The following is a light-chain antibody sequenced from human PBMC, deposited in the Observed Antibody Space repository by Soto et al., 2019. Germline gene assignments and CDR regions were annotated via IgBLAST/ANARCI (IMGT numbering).Light chain of an antibody. CDR3: SSYTSSSPCV. V-gene: IGLV2-14*01. CDR1: SSDVGGYKY. J-gene: IGLJ1*01. CDR2: EVS. Sequence: QSVLTQPASVSGSPGQSITISCTGTSSDVGGYKYVSWYQQHPGKAPKLMIYEVSNRPSGVSNRFSGSKSGNTASLTISGLQAEDEAHYYCSSYTSSSPCVFGTGTKVTVL.